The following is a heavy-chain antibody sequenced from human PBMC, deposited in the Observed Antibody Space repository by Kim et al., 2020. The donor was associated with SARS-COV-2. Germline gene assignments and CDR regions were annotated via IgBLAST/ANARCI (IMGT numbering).Heavy chain of an antibody. D-gene: IGHD3-10*01. CDR2: IYDSGST. Sequence: SETLSLTCTVSGGSINSGDYYWTWIRQPPGKGLEWLGYIYDSGSTYYNPAPKSRLTITAPTSQNKFSLKAIYVTAADTTVDFCAGRNYYGSLTLSW. V-gene: IGHV4-30-4*01. CDR1: GGSINSGDYY. CDR3: AGRNYYGSLTLS. J-gene: IGHJ5*01.